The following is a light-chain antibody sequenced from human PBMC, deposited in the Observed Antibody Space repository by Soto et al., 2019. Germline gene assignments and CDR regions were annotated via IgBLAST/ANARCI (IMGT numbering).Light chain of an antibody. CDR1: SSDVGGYNY. CDR2: DVS. Sequence: QSALTQPASVSGSPGQSITISCTGTSSDVGGYNYVSWYQQHPGKAPKLMIYDVSNRPSGVSNRFSGSKSGNMASLTISGLQAEDEADFYCSSYTSSSPYVFGTGTKLTVL. V-gene: IGLV2-14*03. CDR3: SSYTSSSPYV. J-gene: IGLJ1*01.